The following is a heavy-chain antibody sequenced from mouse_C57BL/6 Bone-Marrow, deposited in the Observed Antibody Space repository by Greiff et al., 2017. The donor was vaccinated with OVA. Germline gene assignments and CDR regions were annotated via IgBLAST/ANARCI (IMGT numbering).Heavy chain of an antibody. CDR2: INPSTGGT. D-gene: IGHD2-4*01. V-gene: IGHV1-42*01. CDR3: ARKGDDYDGYAMDY. Sequence: VQLQQSGPELVKPGASVKISCKASGYSFTGYYMNWVKQSPEKSLEWIGEINPSTGGTTYNQKFKAKATLTVDKSSSTAYMQLKSLTSEDSAVYYCARKGDDYDGYAMDYWGQGTSVTVSS. CDR1: GYSFTGYY. J-gene: IGHJ4*01.